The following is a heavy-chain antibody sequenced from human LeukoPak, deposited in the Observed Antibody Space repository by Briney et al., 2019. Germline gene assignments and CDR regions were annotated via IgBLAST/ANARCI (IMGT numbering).Heavy chain of an antibody. CDR3: ARGGEVGFGGYCSGGSCYSIDY. D-gene: IGHD2-15*01. V-gene: IGHV3-11*04. CDR2: INSSGSTI. Sequence: GGSLRLSCAASGFTFSDYYMSWIRQAPGKGLEWVSYINSSGSTIYYADSVKGRFTISRDNAKNSLYLQMNSLRAEDTAVYYCARGGEVGFGGYCSGGSCYSIDYWGQGTLVTVSS. CDR1: GFTFSDYY. J-gene: IGHJ4*02.